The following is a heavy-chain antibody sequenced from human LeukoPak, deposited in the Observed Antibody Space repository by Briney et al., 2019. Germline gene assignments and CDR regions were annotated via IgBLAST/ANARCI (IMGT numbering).Heavy chain of an antibody. CDR2: ISNDINTI. Sequence: GGSLRLSCAASGFTFGSYSMNWVRQAPGKGLEWVSYISNDINTIYYADSVKGRFTISRDNSKNTLYLQMNSLRAEDTAVYYCARDGLYSSSWYGEYFQHWGQGTLVTVSS. V-gene: IGHV3-48*01. D-gene: IGHD6-13*01. CDR1: GFTFGSYS. CDR3: ARDGLYSSSWYGEYFQH. J-gene: IGHJ1*01.